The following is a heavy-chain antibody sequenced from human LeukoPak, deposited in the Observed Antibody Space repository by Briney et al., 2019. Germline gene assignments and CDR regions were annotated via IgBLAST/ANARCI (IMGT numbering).Heavy chain of an antibody. D-gene: IGHD3-9*01. Sequence: GASVKVSCTASGGTFSSYAISWVRQAPGQGLEWMGGIIPIFGTANYAQKFQGRVTITADESTSTAYMELSSLRSEDTAVYYCARGYYDILTGYYSKGAPPYYYYYMDVWGKGTTVTISS. J-gene: IGHJ6*03. CDR1: GGTFSSYA. V-gene: IGHV1-69*13. CDR3: ARGYYDILTGYYSKGAPPYYYYYMDV. CDR2: IIPIFGTA.